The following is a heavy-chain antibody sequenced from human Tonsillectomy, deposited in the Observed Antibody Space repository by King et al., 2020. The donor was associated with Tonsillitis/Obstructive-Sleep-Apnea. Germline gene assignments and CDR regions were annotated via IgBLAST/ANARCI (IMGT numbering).Heavy chain of an antibody. CDR3: ARERGETHNWFEP. V-gene: IGHV3-33*01. Sequence: VQLVESGGGVVQPGRSLRLSCAASGFTFSTYGMHWVRQAPGKGLEWVAVIWYDGSNKYYADSVKGRFTIYRDNSNNTLYLQMNSLRAEDTAVYYCARERGETHNWFEPWGKGTLVTVSS. CDR1: GFTFSTYG. CDR2: IWYDGSNK. J-gene: IGHJ5*02. D-gene: IGHD3-16*01.